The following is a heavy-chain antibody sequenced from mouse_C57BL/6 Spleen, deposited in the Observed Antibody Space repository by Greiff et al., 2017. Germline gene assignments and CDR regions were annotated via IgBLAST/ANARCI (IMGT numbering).Heavy chain of an antibody. CDR2: IYPRSGNT. CDR3: ARSLFITTVVDYAMDY. V-gene: IGHV1-81*01. J-gene: IGHJ4*01. CDR1: GYTFTSYG. Sequence: QVQLQQSGAELARPGASVKLSCKASGYTFTSYGISWVKQRTGQGLEWIGEIYPRSGNTYYNEKFKGKDTLTADKSSSTAYMELRSLTSEDSAVYFCARSLFITTVVDYAMDYWGQGTSVTVSS. D-gene: IGHD1-1*01.